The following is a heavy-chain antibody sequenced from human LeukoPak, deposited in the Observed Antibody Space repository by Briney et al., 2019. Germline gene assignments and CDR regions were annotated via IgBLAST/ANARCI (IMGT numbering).Heavy chain of an antibody. V-gene: IGHV3-48*03. Sequence: GGSLRLSCAASGFTFSSYEMNWVRQAPGKGLEGVSYISSSDRTIYYADSVKGRFTISRDNAKNSLYLQMNSLRAEDTAVYYCATASVTAYDYWGQGTLVTVSS. J-gene: IGHJ4*02. CDR2: ISSSDRTI. CDR1: GFTFSSYE. D-gene: IGHD2-21*02. CDR3: ATASVTAYDY.